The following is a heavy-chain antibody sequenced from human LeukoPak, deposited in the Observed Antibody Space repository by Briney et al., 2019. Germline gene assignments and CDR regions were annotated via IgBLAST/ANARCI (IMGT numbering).Heavy chain of an antibody. D-gene: IGHD6-6*01. V-gene: IGHV1-46*01. J-gene: IGHJ6*02. CDR1: GYTFTSYY. CDR2: INPSGGST. CDR3: ARARGGIAARPDYYYYGMDV. Sequence: ASVKVSCKASGYTFTSYYMHWVRQAPGQGLEWMGIINPSGGSTSYAQKFQGRVTMTRDTSMSTVYMELSSLRSEDTAVYYCARARGGIAARPDYYYYGMDVWGQGTTVTVSS.